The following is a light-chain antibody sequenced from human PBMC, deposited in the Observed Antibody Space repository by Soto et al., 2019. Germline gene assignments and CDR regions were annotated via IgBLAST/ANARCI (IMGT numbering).Light chain of an antibody. CDR3: QQYHNLWT. CDR1: HYIYSN. Sequence: EIVMTQSLATLSVSPGERATLSCTASHYIYSNVAWFQQRPGQAPRLLIYRASTRATGTPARFSGSGSGTEFTPTITSLHSEDFALYYCQQYHNLWTFGQGTEVEIK. CDR2: RAS. V-gene: IGKV3-15*01. J-gene: IGKJ1*01.